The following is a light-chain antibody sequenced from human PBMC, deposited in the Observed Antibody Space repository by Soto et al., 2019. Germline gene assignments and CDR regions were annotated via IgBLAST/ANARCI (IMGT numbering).Light chain of an antibody. V-gene: IGKV3-20*01. CDR3: QQYGSSPIP. CDR1: QSVSSSY. Sequence: IVVTQTQGTLSLSPGERATLSCRASQSVSSSYLAWYQQKPGQAPRLLIHGASSRATGIPDRISGSGSGTDFTLTISRLEPEDFAVYYCQQYGSSPIPFG. CDR2: GAS. J-gene: IGKJ5*01.